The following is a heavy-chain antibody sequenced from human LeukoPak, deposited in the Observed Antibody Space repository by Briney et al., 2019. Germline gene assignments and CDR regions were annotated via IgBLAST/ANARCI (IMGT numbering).Heavy chain of an antibody. CDR1: GYTFTSYA. Sequence: EASVKVSCKASGYTFTSYAMNWVRQAPGQGLEWMGWINTNTGNPTYAQGFTGRFVFSLDTSVSTAYLQISSLKAEDTAVYYCARDLCSSTSCYEGGSSIVADWGQGTLVTVSS. J-gene: IGHJ4*02. CDR2: INTNTGNP. V-gene: IGHV7-4-1*02. D-gene: IGHD2-2*01. CDR3: ARDLCSSTSCYEGGSSIVAD.